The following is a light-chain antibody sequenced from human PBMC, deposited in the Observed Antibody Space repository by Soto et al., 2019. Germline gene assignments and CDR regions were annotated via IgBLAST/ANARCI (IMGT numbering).Light chain of an antibody. CDR3: CSYAATNLLV. Sequence: QSVLTQPASVSGSPGQSITISCTGTSSDVGSYNLVSWFQQHPGKAPKLMIYEGSKRPSGVSNRFSGSKSGNTASLTISGLQAEDEADYYCCSYAATNLLVVGGGTKLTVL. CDR1: SSDVGSYNL. J-gene: IGLJ2*01. V-gene: IGLV2-23*01. CDR2: EGS.